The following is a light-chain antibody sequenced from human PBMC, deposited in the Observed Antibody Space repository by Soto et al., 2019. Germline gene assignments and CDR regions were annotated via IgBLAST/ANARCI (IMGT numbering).Light chain of an antibody. CDR2: EVT. CDR1: SSDVGGYNF. Sequence: QSPLTQPASVSGSPGQSITISCTGSSSDVGGYNFVSWYQHHPGKAPKLILYEVTTRPSGVSSRFSGSKSGNTASLTISGLQADDEANYYCSSYTSSNTPYVFGTGTKVTVL. V-gene: IGLV2-14*01. CDR3: SSYTSSNTPYV. J-gene: IGLJ1*01.